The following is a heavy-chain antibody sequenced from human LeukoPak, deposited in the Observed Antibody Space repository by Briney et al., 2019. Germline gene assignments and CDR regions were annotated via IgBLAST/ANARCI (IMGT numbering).Heavy chain of an antibody. V-gene: IGHV3-23*01. D-gene: IGHD3-22*01. J-gene: IGHJ4*02. CDR3: AKARADSSGYYRELDY. CDR1: GFTFRNYG. Sequence: GGSLRLSCVASGFTFRNYGMSWVRQAPGKGLEWVSAISGSGGSTYYADSVKGRFTISRDNSKNTLYLQMNSLRAEDTAVYYCAKARADSSGYYRELDYWGQGTLVTVSS. CDR2: ISGSGGST.